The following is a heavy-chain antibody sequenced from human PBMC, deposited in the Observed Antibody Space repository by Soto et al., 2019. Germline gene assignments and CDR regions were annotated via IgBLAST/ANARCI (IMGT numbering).Heavy chain of an antibody. CDR3: ARGWGLVFDY. Sequence: SETLSLTCTVSGGSISTGGYYWSWIRQHPGKGLEWIGYFYYSGSTYYNPSLKSRVTISVNTSKNQFSLKLSSVTAADTAVYYCARGWGLVFDYWGQGTLVTVS. D-gene: IGHD2-21*02. CDR2: FYYSGST. J-gene: IGHJ4*02. V-gene: IGHV4-31*03. CDR1: GGSISTGGYY.